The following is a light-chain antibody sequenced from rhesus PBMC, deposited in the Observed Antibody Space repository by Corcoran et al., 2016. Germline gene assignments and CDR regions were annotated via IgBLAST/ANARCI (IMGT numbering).Light chain of an antibody. CDR2: DAS. CDR1: QSVNSN. J-gene: IGKJ4*01. CDR3: QQESTWPLT. V-gene: IGKV3-35*01. Sequence: EIVMTQSPATLSLSPGERAALSCRASQSVNSNLAWYLQRPGQAPRLLIFDASNRATGTPDRFSGSGAGTDFTLTISRLEPEDVGVYYCQQESTWPLTFGGGTRVDIK.